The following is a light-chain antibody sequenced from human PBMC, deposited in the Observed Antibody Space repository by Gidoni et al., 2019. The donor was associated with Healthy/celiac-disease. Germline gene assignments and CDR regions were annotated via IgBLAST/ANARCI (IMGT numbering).Light chain of an antibody. CDR2: GAS. CDR1: QSVANN. CDR3: QQYNNWLT. Sequence: IVLTQSPTTLSVSPGERVTLSCRASQSVANNLAWYQQKPGQVPRLLIYGASTRATGIPARFTGSGSGTDFTLTISSLQSEDYAVFYCQQYNNWLTFGGGTKVEIK. J-gene: IGKJ4*01. V-gene: IGKV3-15*01.